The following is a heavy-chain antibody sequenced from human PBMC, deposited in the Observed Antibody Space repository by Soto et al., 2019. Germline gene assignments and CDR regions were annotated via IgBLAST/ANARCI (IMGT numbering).Heavy chain of an antibody. CDR2: IVPLFGTA. V-gene: IGHV1-69*12. Sequence: QVQLVQSGAEVKEPGSSVNVSCKTSGGTFGNTAVTWVRQVPGQGLERIGGIVPLFGTANYAQKFRGRVMIPADESTSTAYMDLSSLRSDDTAIYYCARDGDTGYSSWSGPLGGGRFDPWGQGTLVTVSS. CDR3: ARDGDTGYSSWSGPLGGGRFDP. CDR1: GGTFGNTA. J-gene: IGHJ5*02. D-gene: IGHD3-3*01.